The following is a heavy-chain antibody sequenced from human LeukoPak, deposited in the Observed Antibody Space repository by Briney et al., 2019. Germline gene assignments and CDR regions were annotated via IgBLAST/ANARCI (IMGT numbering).Heavy chain of an antibody. CDR1: GGSLSGYY. J-gene: IGHJ4*02. CDR3: ARGRHGGYSYGQRYYLDY. CDR2: INHSGST. Sequence: PSETLSLTCAVYGGSLSGYYWSWIRQPPGKGLEWIGEINHSGSTNYNPSLKSRVTISVDTSKNQFSLKLSSVTAADTAVYYCARGRHGGYSYGQRYYLDYWGQGTLVTVSS. V-gene: IGHV4-34*01. D-gene: IGHD5-18*01.